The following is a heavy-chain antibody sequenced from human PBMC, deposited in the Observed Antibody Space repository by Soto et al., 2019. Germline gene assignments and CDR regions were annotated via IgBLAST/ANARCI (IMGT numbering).Heavy chain of an antibody. V-gene: IGHV4-4*02. J-gene: IGHJ5*02. D-gene: IGHD2-21*02. CDR1: GGSISSDDW. CDR2: IYHSGTT. Sequence: QVQLQESGPGLVNPSGTLSLTCAVSGGSISSDDWWTWVRQTPGKGLEWIGEIYHSGTTNYNPSLMSRVTIAVDKAKSQFSLRLDSVTAADTAVYYCARSDCYGVCRGKWLDPWGQGILVTVSS. CDR3: ARSDCYGVCRGKWLDP.